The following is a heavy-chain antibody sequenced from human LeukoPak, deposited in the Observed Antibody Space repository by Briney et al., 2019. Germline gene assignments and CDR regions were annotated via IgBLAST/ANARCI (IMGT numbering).Heavy chain of an antibody. Sequence: GGSLRLSCAASGFTFDDYGMSWVRQAPGKGLEWVSGINWNGGSTGYADSVKGRFTISRDNAKNSLYLQMNSLRAEDTALYHCARGWLVGKWEPPLDYWGQGTLVTVSS. CDR2: INWNGGST. CDR1: GFTFDDYG. CDR3: ARGWLVGKWEPPLDY. V-gene: IGHV3-20*01. J-gene: IGHJ4*02. D-gene: IGHD1-26*01.